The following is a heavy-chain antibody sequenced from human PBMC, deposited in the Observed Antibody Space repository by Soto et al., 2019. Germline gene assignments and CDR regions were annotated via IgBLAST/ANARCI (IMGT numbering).Heavy chain of an antibody. V-gene: IGHV3-21*01. D-gene: IGHD2-2*02. J-gene: IGHJ6*02. CDR3: AREYTAWPLAYGLDV. CDR2: IDSTSMHI. CDR1: GFTFSSNS. Sequence: VGSLRLSCAASGFTFSSNSMIWVRQAPGKGLEWVSYIDSTSMHIYYADSVKGRFTITRDNAKNSVSLQMNSLRAEDTAVYYCAREYTAWPLAYGLDVWGQGTTVTVSS.